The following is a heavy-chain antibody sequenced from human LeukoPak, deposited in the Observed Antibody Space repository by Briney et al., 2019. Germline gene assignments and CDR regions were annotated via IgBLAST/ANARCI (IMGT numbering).Heavy chain of an antibody. V-gene: IGHV3-53*01. CDR1: GFTVSNNY. J-gene: IGHJ4*02. Sequence: PGGSLRLSCAASGFTVSNNYMSWVRQAPGQGLEWVSVIYSGGSTYYADSVKGRFTISRDNSKNTLYLQMNSLRAEDTAVYYCARAPLYDSSGYYGIDYWGQGTLVTVSS. CDR3: ARAPLYDSSGYYGIDY. CDR2: IYSGGST. D-gene: IGHD3-22*01.